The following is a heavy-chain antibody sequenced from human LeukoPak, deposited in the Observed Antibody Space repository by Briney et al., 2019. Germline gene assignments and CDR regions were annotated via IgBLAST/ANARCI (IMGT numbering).Heavy chain of an antibody. CDR1: GGSISSSSYY. J-gene: IGHJ3*02. V-gene: IGHV4-39*01. CDR3: APGFGELIDAFDI. CDR2: IYYSGST. D-gene: IGHD3-10*01. Sequence: SETLSLTCTVSGGSISSSSYYWGWIRQPPGKGLEWIGSIYYSGSTYYNPSLKSRVTISVDTSKNQFSLKLSSVTAADTAVYYCAPGFGELIDAFDIWGQGTVVTVSS.